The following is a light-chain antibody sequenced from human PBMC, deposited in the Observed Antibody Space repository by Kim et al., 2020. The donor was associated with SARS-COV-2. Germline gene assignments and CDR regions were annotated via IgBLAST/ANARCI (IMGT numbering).Light chain of an antibody. CDR1: QSVSSN. CDR2: GAS. J-gene: IGKJ4*01. Sequence: EIVMTQSPSTLSVSPGERATLSCRASQSVSSNLAWYQQKPGQAPRLLIYGASSRATGIPARFSGSGSGTEFTLTISSLQSEDFAVYYCQQYNKWLTFGGGTKLEI. V-gene: IGKV3D-15*01. CDR3: QQYNKWLT.